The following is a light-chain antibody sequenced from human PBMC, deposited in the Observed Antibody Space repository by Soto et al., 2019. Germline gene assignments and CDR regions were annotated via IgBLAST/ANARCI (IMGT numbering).Light chain of an antibody. V-gene: IGLV2-14*01. Sequence: QSVLTQPASVSGSPGQSITISCTGTISDVGNYKYVSWYQQHPGKAPKLMIYEVSNRPSGVSNRFSGSKSGNTASLTISGLQAEDETDYYCFSYTSSGTYVFGTGTKGTVL. J-gene: IGLJ1*01. CDR3: FSYTSSGTYV. CDR2: EVS. CDR1: ISDVGNYKY.